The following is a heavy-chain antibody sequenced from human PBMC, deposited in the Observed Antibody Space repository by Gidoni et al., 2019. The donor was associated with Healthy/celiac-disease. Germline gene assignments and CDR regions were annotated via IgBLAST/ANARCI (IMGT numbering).Heavy chain of an antibody. Sequence: EVQLVESGGVVVQPGGSLRLSCAASGFPLYDYTMHWVRQAPGKGLEWVSLISWDGGSTYYADSVKGRFTISRDNSKNSLYLQMNSLRTEDTALYYCAKARHPMVVTAILFDYWGQGTLVTVSS. J-gene: IGHJ4*02. V-gene: IGHV3-43*01. D-gene: IGHD2-21*02. CDR2: ISWDGGST. CDR3: AKARHPMVVTAILFDY. CDR1: GFPLYDYT.